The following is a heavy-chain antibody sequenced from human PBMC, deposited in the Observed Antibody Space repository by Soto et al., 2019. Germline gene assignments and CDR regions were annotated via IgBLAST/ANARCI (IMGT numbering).Heavy chain of an antibody. CDR1: GGTLNNFF. J-gene: IGHJ4*02. D-gene: IGHD3-16*01. CDR2: IIPLFRRP. V-gene: IGHV1-69*13. CDR3: ARDLGGSHDY. Sequence: GASVKVSCKASGGTLNNFFVSWVRQAPGQGLEWVGGIIPLFRRPSRAEKFQDRVIISADASTSSAYLQMNTLRAEDTAVYYCARDLGGSHDYWGRGTLVTVSS.